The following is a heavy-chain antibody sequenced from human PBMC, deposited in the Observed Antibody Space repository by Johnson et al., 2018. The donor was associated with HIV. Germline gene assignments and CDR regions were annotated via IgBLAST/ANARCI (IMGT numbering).Heavy chain of an antibody. J-gene: IGHJ3*02. D-gene: IGHD5-12*01. CDR2: IQSDGSNK. Sequence: QVQLVESGGGVVQPGRSLRLSCAASGFIFSSYGMHWVRQAPGKGLEWVAFIQSDGSNKYYADSVKGRFTISRDNYKNTLYLQMNSLRAEDTAVYYCAKVGLYSGYEYDAFDIWGQGTMVTVSS. CDR1: GFIFSSYG. CDR3: AKVGLYSGYEYDAFDI. V-gene: IGHV3-30*18.